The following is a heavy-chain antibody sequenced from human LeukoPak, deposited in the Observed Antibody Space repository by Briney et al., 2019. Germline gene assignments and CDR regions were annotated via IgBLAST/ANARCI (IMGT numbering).Heavy chain of an antibody. Sequence: SETLSLTCTVYGDSISSYHWSWIRQPPGKGLEWIGYISYSGNTNYNPSLKSRVTISVDTSKNQFSLKLSSVTAADTAVYYCARVGRGDYTWGSYSCDHWGQGTLVTVSS. CDR3: ARVGRGDYTWGSYSCDH. CDR2: ISYSGNT. CDR1: GDSISSYH. J-gene: IGHJ4*02. V-gene: IGHV4-59*01. D-gene: IGHD3-16*01.